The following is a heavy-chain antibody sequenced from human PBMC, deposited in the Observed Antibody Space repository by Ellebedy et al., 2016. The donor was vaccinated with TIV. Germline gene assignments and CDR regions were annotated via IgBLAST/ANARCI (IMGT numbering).Heavy chain of an antibody. D-gene: IGHD4-17*01. CDR1: GFTLNSYW. CDR3: ATDGSYGDYRSPTHAFVM. V-gene: IGHV3-7*01. Sequence: GESLKISCAASGFTLNSYWMTWVRQAPGKGLEWVANINQDGSDTYYVDSLRGRFTISRDNAKNSLYLLMSSLRGEDTAVYYCATDGSYGDYRSPTHAFVMWGQGTLVTVSS. CDR2: INQDGSDT. J-gene: IGHJ3*02.